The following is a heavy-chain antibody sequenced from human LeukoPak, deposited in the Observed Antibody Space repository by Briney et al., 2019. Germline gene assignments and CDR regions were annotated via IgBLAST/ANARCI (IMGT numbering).Heavy chain of an antibody. CDR1: GFTFGSYS. D-gene: IGHD3-22*01. Sequence: NPGGSLRLSCAASGFTFGSYSMNWVRQAPGKGLEWVSAISSSSSYKFYADSVKGRFTISRDNAKNSLYLQMNSLRAEDTAVYYCARVIGIYDSSGYYSDWGQGTLVTVSS. J-gene: IGHJ4*02. CDR3: ARVIGIYDSSGYYSD. V-gene: IGHV3-21*01. CDR2: ISSSSSYK.